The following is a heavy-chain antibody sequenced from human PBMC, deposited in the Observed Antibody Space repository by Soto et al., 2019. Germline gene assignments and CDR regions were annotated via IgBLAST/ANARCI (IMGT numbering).Heavy chain of an antibody. CDR2: INHSGST. V-gene: IGHV4-34*01. CDR3: ARGVYGEQFDY. D-gene: IGHD4-17*01. J-gene: IGHJ4*02. CDR1: GGSFSGYY. Sequence: QVQLQQWGAGLLKPSETLSLTCAVYGGSFSGYYWSWIRQPPGKGLEWIGEINHSGSTTYNPSLNRRAITSVATSNNQFSRKLSSVTAADTAVYYCARGVYGEQFDYLGQGTLVTVSS.